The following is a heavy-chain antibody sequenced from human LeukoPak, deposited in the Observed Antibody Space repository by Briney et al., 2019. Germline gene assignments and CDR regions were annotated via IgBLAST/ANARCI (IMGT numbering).Heavy chain of an antibody. J-gene: IGHJ4*02. CDR2: VSYDGSNK. CDR3: AKDVVVTANYFGY. V-gene: IGHV3-30*18. CDR1: GFTFSSYG. Sequence: AGGSLRLSCAASGFTFSSYGMHWVRQAPGKGLEWVAVVSYDGSNKYYADSVKGRFTISRDNSKNTLYLQMNSLRAEDTAVYYCAKDVVVTANYFGYWGQGTLVTVSS. D-gene: IGHD2-21*02.